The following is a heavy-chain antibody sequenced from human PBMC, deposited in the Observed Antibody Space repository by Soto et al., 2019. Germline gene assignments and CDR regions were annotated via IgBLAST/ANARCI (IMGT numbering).Heavy chain of an antibody. CDR1: GGTFSSYA. V-gene: IGHV1-69*01. J-gene: IGHJ6*01. CDR3: ARAGRARPPIYGMDV. CDR2: IIHMVGTA. Sequence: QVQLVQSGAEVKKPGSSVKVYCKASGGTFSSYAISWVRQDPGQGLEWMGGIIHMVGTANYAQKFQDSVTLTAYESTSPDYQELRSLSSEDTAVYYCARAGRARPPIYGMDVWGQGTTVTVSS. D-gene: IGHD6-6*01.